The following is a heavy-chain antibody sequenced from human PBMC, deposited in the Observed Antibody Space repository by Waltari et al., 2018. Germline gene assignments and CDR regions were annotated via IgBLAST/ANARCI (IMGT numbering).Heavy chain of an antibody. CDR1: GGTFSSYA. V-gene: IGHV1-69*08. Sequence: QVQLVQSGAEVKKPGSSVTVSCKASGGTFSSYALSWVPQAPGQGLEWMGRIIPIFGTANYAQKFQGRVTITADKSTSTAYMELSSLRSEDTAVYYCARDGGGPVATNPRENYYGMDVWGQGTTVTVSS. J-gene: IGHJ6*02. CDR2: IIPIFGTA. CDR3: ARDGGGPVATNPRENYYGMDV. D-gene: IGHD5-12*01.